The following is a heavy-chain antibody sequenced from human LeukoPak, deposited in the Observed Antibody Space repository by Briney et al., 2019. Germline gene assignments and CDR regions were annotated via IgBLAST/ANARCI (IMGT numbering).Heavy chain of an antibody. Sequence: GGSLRLSCAASGFTFSSYWMHWVRQAPGKGLVWVSRIKSDGSTNYADSVKGRFTISRDNAKNTVSLQMNSLRTEDTGVYYCARAPSEIGGYYPEYFRHWGQGTLVTASS. J-gene: IGHJ1*01. D-gene: IGHD3-22*01. CDR3: ARAPSEIGGYYPEYFRH. CDR2: IKSDGST. CDR1: GFTFSSYW. V-gene: IGHV3-74*01.